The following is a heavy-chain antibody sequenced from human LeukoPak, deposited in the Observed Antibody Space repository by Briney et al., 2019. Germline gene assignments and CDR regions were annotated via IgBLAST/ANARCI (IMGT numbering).Heavy chain of an antibody. Sequence: SETLSLTCTVSGGSISSGSYYWSWIRQPAGKGLEWIGRIYTSGSTNYNPSLKSRVTISVDTSKNQFSLKLSSVTAADTAVYYCARDRGFGGPFYYYYYMDVWGKGTTVTISS. J-gene: IGHJ6*03. CDR1: GGSISSGSYY. D-gene: IGHD3-10*01. CDR3: ARDRGFGGPFYYYYYMDV. V-gene: IGHV4-61*02. CDR2: IYTSGST.